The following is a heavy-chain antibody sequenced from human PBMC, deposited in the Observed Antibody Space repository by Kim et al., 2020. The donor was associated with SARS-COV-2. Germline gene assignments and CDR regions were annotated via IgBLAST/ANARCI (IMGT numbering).Heavy chain of an antibody. CDR1: YV. Sequence: YVISGGRTAPGKGLELMGWISAYNGNTTYAQKLQGRVTMTTDTSTSTAYMELRSLRSDDTAVYYCAKLGYCSGGSCYVDNWFDPWGQGTLAT. V-gene: IGHV1-18*01. J-gene: IGHJ5*02. CDR2: ISAYNGNT. CDR3: AKLGYCSGGSCYVDNWFDP. D-gene: IGHD2-15*01.